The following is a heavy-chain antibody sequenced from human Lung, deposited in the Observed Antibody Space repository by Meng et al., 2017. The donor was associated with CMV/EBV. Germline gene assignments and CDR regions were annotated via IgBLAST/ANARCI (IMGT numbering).Heavy chain of an antibody. CDR3: ARDAVVGPTSRSGIGYFDQ. CDR2: ISFDASNK. J-gene: IGHJ4*02. V-gene: IGHV3-30*01. D-gene: IGHD1-26*01. Sequence: GGSXRLXCAASGFSISPYAMQWVRQAPGKGLEWVAVISFDASNKRYADSEKGRFAISRDNSKDTLYLEMNSLRTEDTAVYYCARDAVVGPTSRSGIGYFDQXGQGXLVTVSS. CDR1: GFSISPYA.